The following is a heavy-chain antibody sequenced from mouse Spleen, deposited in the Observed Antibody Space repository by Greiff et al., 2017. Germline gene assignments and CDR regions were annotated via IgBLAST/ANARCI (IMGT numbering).Heavy chain of an antibody. CDR3: ARWGGNYFDY. Sequence: VKVVESGPELVKPGASVKISCKASGYTFTDYYINWVKQRPGQGLEWIGWIFPGSGSTYYNEKFKGKATLTVDKSSSTAYMLLGSLTSEDSAVYFCARWGGNYFDYWGQGTTLTVSS. CDR1: GYTFTDYY. J-gene: IGHJ2*01. D-gene: IGHD1-1*02. V-gene: IGHV1-75*01. CDR2: IFPGSGST.